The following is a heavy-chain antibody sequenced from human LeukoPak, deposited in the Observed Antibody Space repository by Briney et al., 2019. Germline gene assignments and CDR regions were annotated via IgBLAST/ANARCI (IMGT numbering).Heavy chain of an antibody. Sequence: GGSLRLSCAASGFTFSSYSMNWVRQAPGKGLEWVSSISSSSSYIYYADSVKGRFTISRDNSKNMVYLQMNSLRAEDTALYYCVGDPPSSGYAFQVWGHGTVVTVSS. CDR3: VGDPPSSGYAFQV. CDR2: ISSSSSYI. CDR1: GFTFSSYS. V-gene: IGHV3-21*01. D-gene: IGHD6-19*01. J-gene: IGHJ3*01.